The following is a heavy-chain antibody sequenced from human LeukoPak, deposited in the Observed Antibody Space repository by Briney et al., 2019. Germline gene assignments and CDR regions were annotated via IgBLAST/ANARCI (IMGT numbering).Heavy chain of an antibody. Sequence: PSETLSLTCTVSGGSISSYYWSGIRQPPGKGLEWIGYTYYSGSTNYNPSLKSRVTISVDTSKNQFSLKLSSVTAADTAVYYCARESQYGEATVTTPGGYYYYGMDVWGQGTTVTVSS. D-gene: IGHD4-17*01. CDR1: GGSISSYY. CDR2: TYYSGST. CDR3: ARESQYGEATVTTPGGYYYYGMDV. J-gene: IGHJ6*02. V-gene: IGHV4-59*01.